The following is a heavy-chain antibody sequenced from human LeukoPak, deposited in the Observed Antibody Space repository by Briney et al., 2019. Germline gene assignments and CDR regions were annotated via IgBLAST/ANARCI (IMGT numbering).Heavy chain of an antibody. CDR2: IIPIFGTT. CDR1: GGTFSRYA. J-gene: IGHJ4*02. Sequence: GASVKVSCKASGGTFSRYAVSWVRQAPGQGLEWMGKIIPIFGTTNYAQKFEGRVTITADESATTAYMELSSLRSEDTAVYYCARERYGGNSRIDYWGQGTLVTVSS. CDR3: ARERYGGNSRIDY. V-gene: IGHV1-69*13. D-gene: IGHD4-23*01.